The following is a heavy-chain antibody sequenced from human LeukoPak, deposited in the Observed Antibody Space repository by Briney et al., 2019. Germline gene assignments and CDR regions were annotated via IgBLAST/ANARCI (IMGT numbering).Heavy chain of an antibody. CDR1: AFTFSSYG. D-gene: IGHD1-26*01. CDR3: ARDRWELQGDWDYGMDV. CDR2: ISYDGSNK. V-gene: IGHV3-30*03. J-gene: IGHJ6*02. Sequence: QSGGSLRLSCAASAFTFSSYGMHWVRQAPGKGLEWVAVISYDGSNKYYADSVKGRFTISRDNSKNTLYLQMNSLRAEDTAVYYCARDRWELQGDWDYGMDVWGQGTTVTVSS.